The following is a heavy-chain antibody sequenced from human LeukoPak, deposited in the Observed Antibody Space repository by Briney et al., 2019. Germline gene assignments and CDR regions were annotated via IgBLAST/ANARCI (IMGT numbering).Heavy chain of an antibody. V-gene: IGHV4-61*01. CDR2: FSYNAHS. J-gene: IGHJ4*02. Sequence: SETLSLTCTVSGGAVSSSNYYWSWIRQSPGKGLGWVGFFSYNAHSDYNPSLKSRVTISIDTSRNQFSLRLTSVTAADTAIYYCARVSVAGTGPDYWGQGTLVTVSS. CDR3: ARVSVAGTGPDY. CDR1: GGAVSSSNYY. D-gene: IGHD6-19*01.